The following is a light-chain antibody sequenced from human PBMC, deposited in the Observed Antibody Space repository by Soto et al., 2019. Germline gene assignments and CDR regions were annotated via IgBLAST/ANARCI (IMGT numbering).Light chain of an antibody. Sequence: EIGCTQSPVTLSLSPGESATLCCRASQSVSSSYLAWYQQKPGQAPRLLIYGASSRATGIPDRFSGSGSGTDFTLTISRLEPEDFAVYYCQQYGSSPQTLGQGTKVDI. CDR3: QQYGSSPQT. CDR1: QSVSSSY. V-gene: IGKV3-20*01. CDR2: GAS. J-gene: IGKJ1*01.